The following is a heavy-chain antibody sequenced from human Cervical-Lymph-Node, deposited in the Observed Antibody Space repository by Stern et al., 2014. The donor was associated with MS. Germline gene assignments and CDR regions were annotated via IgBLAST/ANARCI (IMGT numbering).Heavy chain of an antibody. V-gene: IGHV3-64*01. CDR3: ARRPSTGFLRYYYGMDV. Sequence: EVQLLESGGGLVQPGGSLRLSCAASGFNFNNYAMHWVRQAPGKGLEFVSGIDNNGNNTYYANSVKGRLTISRDNSKNTLYLQMGSLRPEDMAVYYCARRPSTGFLRYYYGMDVWGQGTTVTVSS. CDR2: IDNNGNNT. D-gene: IGHD3-9*01. J-gene: IGHJ6*02. CDR1: GFNFNNYA.